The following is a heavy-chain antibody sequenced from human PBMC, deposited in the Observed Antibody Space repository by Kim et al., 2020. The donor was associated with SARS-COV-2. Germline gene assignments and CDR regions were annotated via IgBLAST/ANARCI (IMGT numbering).Heavy chain of an antibody. D-gene: IGHD3-22*01. V-gene: IGHV1-58*01. CDR3: AADYYDSSGYYP. Sequence: NYAQKFQEEVTITRDMSTSTAYMELSSLRSEDTAVYYCAADYYDSSGYYPWGQGTLVTVSS. J-gene: IGHJ5*02.